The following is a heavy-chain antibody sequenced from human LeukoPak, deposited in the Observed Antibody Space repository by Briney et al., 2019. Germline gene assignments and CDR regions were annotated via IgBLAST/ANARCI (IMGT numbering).Heavy chain of an antibody. CDR3: ARDEGKTHFDY. V-gene: IGHV1-69*05. CDR1: GGTFSSYA. J-gene: IGHJ4*02. CDR2: IIPIFGTA. Sequence: RASVKVSCKASGGTFSSYAISWVRQAPGQGLEWMGGIIPIFGTANYAQKFQGRVTITTDESTSTAYMELSSLRSEDTAVYYCARDEGKTHFDYWGQGTLVTVSS. D-gene: IGHD3-10*01.